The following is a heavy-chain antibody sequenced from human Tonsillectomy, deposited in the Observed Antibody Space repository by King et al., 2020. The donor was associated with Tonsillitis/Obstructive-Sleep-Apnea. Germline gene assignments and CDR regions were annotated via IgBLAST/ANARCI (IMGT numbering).Heavy chain of an antibody. J-gene: IGHJ4*02. CDR3: AAPSPCGGDCYLDY. CDR2: ISSSSSYI. CDR1: GFTFSSYS. Sequence: EVQLVESGGGLVKPGGSLRLSCAASGFTFSSYSMNWVRQAPGKGLEWVSSISSSSSYIYYADSVKGRFTISRDNAKNSLYLQMNSLRAEDTAVYYCAAPSPCGGDCYLDYWGQGTLVTVSS. D-gene: IGHD2-21*01. V-gene: IGHV3-21*01.